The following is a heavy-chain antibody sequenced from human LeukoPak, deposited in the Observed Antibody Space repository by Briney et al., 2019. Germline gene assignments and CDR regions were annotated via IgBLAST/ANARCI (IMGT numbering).Heavy chain of an antibody. V-gene: IGHV1-24*01. J-gene: IGHJ6*02. CDR3: ATGRNPDPTPFKIVGATHDYYYGMDV. CDR2: FDPEDGET. Sequence: ASVKVSCKVSGYTLTELSMHWVRQAPGKGLEWMGGFDPEDGETIYAQKFQGRVTMTEDTSTDTAYMELSSLRSEDTAVYYCATGRNPDPTPFKIVGATHDYYYGMDVWGQGTTVTVSS. CDR1: GYTLTELS. D-gene: IGHD1-26*01.